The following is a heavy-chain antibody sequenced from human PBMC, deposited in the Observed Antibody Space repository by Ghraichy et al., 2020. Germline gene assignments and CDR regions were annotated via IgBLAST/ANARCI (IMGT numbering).Heavy chain of an antibody. CDR3: AKNMWELLEGGDY. D-gene: IGHD1-26*01. CDR2: ISYDGSNK. J-gene: IGHJ4*02. Sequence: GESLNISCAASGFTFSSYGMHWVRQAPGKGLEWVAVISYDGSNKYYADSVKGRFTISRDNSKNTLYLQMNSLRAEDTAVYYCAKNMWELLEGGDYWGQGTLVTVSS. V-gene: IGHV3-30*18. CDR1: GFTFSSYG.